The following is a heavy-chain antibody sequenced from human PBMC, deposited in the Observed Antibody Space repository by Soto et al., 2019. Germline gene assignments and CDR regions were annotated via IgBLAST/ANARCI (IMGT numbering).Heavy chain of an antibody. D-gene: IGHD1-26*01. CDR1: GGSFSDFY. CDR2: INYSGST. CDR3: AYYSRDY. J-gene: IGHJ4*02. V-gene: IGHV4-34*01. Sequence: QVQLQQWGAGLLKPSETLSLTCAVYGGSFSDFYWSWIRQSPGKGLEWLGEINYSGSTNYNPSLKSRITISVDTSKKELYLKLISATAADTAIYYCAYYSRDYWGQGTLVTVSS.